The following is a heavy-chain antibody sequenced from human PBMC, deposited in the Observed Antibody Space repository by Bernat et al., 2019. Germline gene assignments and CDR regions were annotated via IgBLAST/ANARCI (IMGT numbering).Heavy chain of an antibody. CDR1: GYTFTTYA. V-gene: IGHV1-3*01. CDR3: ARDLAFYGSGRGDY. CDR2: INAGNGNI. J-gene: IGHJ4*02. Sequence: QVQLVQSGAEVKKPGASVKVSCRTSGYTFTTYAIHWVRQAPGQRLAWVGCINAGNGNIQYSQSFQGRVTITRDTSASTAYMELSSLRSEDTAVYYCARDLAFYGSGRGDYWGQGTLVTVSS. D-gene: IGHD3-10*01.